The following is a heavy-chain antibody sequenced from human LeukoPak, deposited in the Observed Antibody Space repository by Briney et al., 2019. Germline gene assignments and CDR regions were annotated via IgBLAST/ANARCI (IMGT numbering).Heavy chain of an antibody. CDR2: INAGNGNT. D-gene: IGHD3/OR15-3a*01. CDR1: GYTFTSYA. J-gene: IGHJ4*02. CDR3: ARYDFWSGYYTDY. V-gene: IGHV1-3*01. Sequence: ASVKVSCKASGYTFTSYAMHWVRQAPGQRLEWMGWINAGNGNTKYSQKFQGRVTITRDTSASTAYMELSSLRSEDTAVYYCARYDFWSGYYTDYWGQGTLVTVPS.